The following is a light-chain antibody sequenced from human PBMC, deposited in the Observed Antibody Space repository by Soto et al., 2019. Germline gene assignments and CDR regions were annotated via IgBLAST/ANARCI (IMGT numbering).Light chain of an antibody. V-gene: IGKV3-20*01. CDR1: QAVNTR. CDR3: QQYGSAPFT. CDR2: LTS. J-gene: IGKJ3*01. Sequence: EIVLTQSPATLSSFPGDRVTLSCRASQAVNTRLAWYQHKPGQAHRLLIYLTSNRAAGIPARFSGSGSGTDFTLTISRLEPEDFAVYYCQQYGSAPFTFGPGTKVDI.